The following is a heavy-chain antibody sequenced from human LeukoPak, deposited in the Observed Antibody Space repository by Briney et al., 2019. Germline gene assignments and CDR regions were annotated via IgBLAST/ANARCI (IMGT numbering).Heavy chain of an antibody. D-gene: IGHD2-2*01. Sequence: GASVKVSCKASGYTFTSYDINWVRQATGQGLEWMGWMNPNSGNTGYAQKFQGRVTMTRNTSISTAYMELSSLRSEDTAVYYCARALGYCSSTSCLPLPAAWFDPWGQGTLVTVPS. V-gene: IGHV1-8*01. CDR3: ARALGYCSSTSCLPLPAAWFDP. CDR1: GYTFTSYD. CDR2: MNPNSGNT. J-gene: IGHJ5*02.